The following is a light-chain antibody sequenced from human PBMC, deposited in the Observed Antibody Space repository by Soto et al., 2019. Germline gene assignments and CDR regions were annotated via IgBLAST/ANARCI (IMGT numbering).Light chain of an antibody. V-gene: IGKV1-39*01. CDR3: KQRFSTHRT. J-gene: IGKJ1*01. CDR1: QTISTS. CDR2: GAY. Sequence: DIEMTQSPSPLSASAVDTVTSTFLASQTISTSLNWYQQKPGKAHKLLIYGAYSLQSGVKSRFSGSGSGTDFTLTISSMQPEDFGTYYCKQRFSTHRTLGNGPTVDI.